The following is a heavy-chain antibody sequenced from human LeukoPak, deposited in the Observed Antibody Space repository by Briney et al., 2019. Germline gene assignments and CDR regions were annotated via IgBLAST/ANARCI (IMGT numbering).Heavy chain of an antibody. CDR3: AREPRGYSSGWPLYYFDY. CDR2: IIPIFGTA. CDR1: GGTFSSYA. V-gene: IGHV1-69*05. J-gene: IGHJ4*02. Sequence: ASVKVSCKASGGTFSSYAISWVRQAPGQGLEWMGGIIPIFGTANYAQKFQGRVTITTDESTSTAYMELSSLRSEDTAVYYCAREPRGYSSGWPLYYFDYWGQGTLVTVSS. D-gene: IGHD6-19*01.